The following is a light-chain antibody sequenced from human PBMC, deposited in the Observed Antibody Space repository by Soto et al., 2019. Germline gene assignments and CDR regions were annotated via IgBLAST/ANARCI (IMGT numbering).Light chain of an antibody. Sequence: DIQMTQSPSTLSASVGDRVTITCRASHSITNWLAWYQQKPGKAPKVLIYDVSTLGSGVPSRFSDSGSGTEFTLTISSLQTDDFATYYCQPYNNNFGQGTKVEIK. CDR2: DVS. CDR1: HSITNW. CDR3: QPYNNN. V-gene: IGKV1-5*01. J-gene: IGKJ2*01.